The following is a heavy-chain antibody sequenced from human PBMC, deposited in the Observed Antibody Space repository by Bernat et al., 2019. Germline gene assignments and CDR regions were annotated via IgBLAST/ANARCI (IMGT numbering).Heavy chain of an antibody. CDR1: GYTFTGYY. D-gene: IGHD3-22*01. CDR3: ARMTYYYDSSGYSPYFDY. V-gene: IGHV1-2*04. CDR2: INPNSGGT. Sequence: QVQLVQSGAEVKKPGASVKVSCKASGYTFTGYYMHWVRQAPGQGLEWMGLINPNSGGTNYAQKFNGWVTKNRDTSISTAYMELSRLRSDDTAVYYCARMTYYYDSSGYSPYFDYWGQGTLVTVSS. J-gene: IGHJ4*02.